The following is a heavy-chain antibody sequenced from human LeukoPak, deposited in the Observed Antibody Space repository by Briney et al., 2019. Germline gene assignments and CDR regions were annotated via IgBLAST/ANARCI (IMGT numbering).Heavy chain of an antibody. V-gene: IGHV1-18*01. J-gene: IGHJ4*02. Sequence: ASVKVSCKASGYTFTSYGISWVRQAPGQGLEWMGWISAYNGNTNYAQQLQGRGTMTTDTSTSTAYMELRSLRSDDTAVYYCARLVYFTIFGVVIIPVYYFDYWGQGTLVTVSS. CDR2: ISAYNGNT. CDR1: GYTFTSYG. D-gene: IGHD3-3*01. CDR3: ARLVYFTIFGVVIIPVYYFDY.